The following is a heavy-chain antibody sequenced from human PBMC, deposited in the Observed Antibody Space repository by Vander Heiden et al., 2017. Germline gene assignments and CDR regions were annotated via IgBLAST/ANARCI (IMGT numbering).Heavy chain of an antibody. D-gene: IGHD3-16*01. V-gene: IGHV3-64*01. J-gene: IGHJ6*02. Sequence: KGRFIISRDNSKNTVFLQMGSLRPEDMAVYYCARGGGDGYPTMDVWGQGTTVTVSS. CDR3: ARGGGDGYPTMDV.